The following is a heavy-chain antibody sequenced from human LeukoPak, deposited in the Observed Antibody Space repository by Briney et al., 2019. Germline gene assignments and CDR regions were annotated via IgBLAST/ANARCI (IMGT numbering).Heavy chain of an antibody. CDR3: ARDPRGVLRFLEWAHQLDP. CDR1: GYTFTGYY. Sequence: ASVKVSCKASGYTFTGYYMHWVRQAPGQGLEWMGWINPNSGGTNYAQKFQGRVTMTRDTSISTAYMELSSLRSEDTAVYYCARDPRGVLRFLEWAHQLDPWGQGTLVTVSS. D-gene: IGHD3-3*01. V-gene: IGHV1-2*02. CDR2: INPNSGGT. J-gene: IGHJ5*02.